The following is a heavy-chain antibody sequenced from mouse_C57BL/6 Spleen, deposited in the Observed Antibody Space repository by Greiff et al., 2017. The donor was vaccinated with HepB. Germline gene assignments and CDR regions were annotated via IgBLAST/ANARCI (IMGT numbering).Heavy chain of an antibody. CDR3: ARSKLGSDY. CDR1: GYTFTDYY. D-gene: IGHD2-14*01. Sequence: VQLQQSGAELVRPGASVKLSCKASGYTFTDYYINWVKQRPGQGLEWIARIYPGSGNTYYNEKFKGKATLTAEKSSSTAYMQLSSLTSEDSAVYFCARSKLGSDYWGQGTTLTVSS. V-gene: IGHV1-76*01. J-gene: IGHJ2*01. CDR2: IYPGSGNT.